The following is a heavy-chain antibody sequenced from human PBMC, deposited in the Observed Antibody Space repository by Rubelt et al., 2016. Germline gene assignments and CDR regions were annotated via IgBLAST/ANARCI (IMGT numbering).Heavy chain of an antibody. CDR2: IYWDDDK. D-gene: IGHD3-10*01. J-gene: IGHJ4*02. CDR3: AHRRRYYGSGSFFDY. Sequence: QVTLRESGPALVKPTQTLTLTCTFSGFSLSTSGMCVSWIRQPPGKALEWLALIYWDDDKRYRPSLKSRLTITKDTVKNQVVLTMTNMDPVDTATYYCAHRRRYYGSGSFFDYWGQGTVVTVAS. V-gene: IGHV2-5*08. CDR1: GFSLSTSGMC.